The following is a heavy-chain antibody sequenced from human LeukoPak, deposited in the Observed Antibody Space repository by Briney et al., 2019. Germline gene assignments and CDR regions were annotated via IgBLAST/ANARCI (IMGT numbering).Heavy chain of an antibody. CDR2: INYSGST. Sequence: SETLSLTCTVSGGSMSSSSYYWGWIRQPPGKGLEWIASINYSGSTYYNPSLKSRVTISVDTSKKQFSLKLRSVTAADTAVYYCARDPGLERRAYDYWGQGTLVTVSS. CDR1: GGSMSSSSYY. D-gene: IGHD1-1*01. CDR3: ARDPGLERRAYDY. V-gene: IGHV4-39*07. J-gene: IGHJ4*02.